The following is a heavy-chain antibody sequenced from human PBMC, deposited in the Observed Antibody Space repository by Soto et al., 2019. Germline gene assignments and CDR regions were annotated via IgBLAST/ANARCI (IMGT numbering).Heavy chain of an antibody. Sequence: QSQTLSLTCAVYGGSFSGYYWSWIRQPPGKGLEWIGEINHSGSTNYNPSLKSRVTISVDTSKNKFSLKLSSVTAADTAVYYCARGGLRPKDAFDIWGQGTMVTVSS. CDR1: GGSFSGYY. CDR2: INHSGST. J-gene: IGHJ3*02. V-gene: IGHV4-34*01. CDR3: ARGGLRPKDAFDI.